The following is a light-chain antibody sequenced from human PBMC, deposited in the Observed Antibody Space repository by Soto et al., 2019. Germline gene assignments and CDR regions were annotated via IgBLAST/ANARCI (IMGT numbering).Light chain of an antibody. Sequence: IQMSQSPYSLSASVGDRVTITCRAAESISRHLNWYQQKPGRAPDLLIYAASTLQNGVPSRFTGSGSGTEFTLTITSLQLEDFATYYCQQDYSTLATFGQGTRLET. V-gene: IGKV1-39*01. CDR3: QQDYSTLAT. CDR1: ESISRH. CDR2: AAS. J-gene: IGKJ5*01.